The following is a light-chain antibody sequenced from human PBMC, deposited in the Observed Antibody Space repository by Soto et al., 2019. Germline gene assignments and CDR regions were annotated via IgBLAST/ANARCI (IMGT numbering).Light chain of an antibody. V-gene: IGLV1-40*01. Sequence: QSVLTQPPSVSGAPGQRVTISCTGSSSNIGAGYDVHWYQQLPGTAPKLLIYGNSNRPSGVPDRFSGSKSGTSASLAITGLQAGDEADYYCQSYDISLRGYVGFGGGTK. CDR1: SSNIGAGYD. J-gene: IGLJ2*01. CDR2: GNS. CDR3: QSYDISLRGYVG.